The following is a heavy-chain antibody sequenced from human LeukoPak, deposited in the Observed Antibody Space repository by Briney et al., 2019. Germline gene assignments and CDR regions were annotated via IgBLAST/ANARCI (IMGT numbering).Heavy chain of an antibody. J-gene: IGHJ3*02. Sequence: GASVKVSCKASGYTFTGYYMHWVRQAPGQGLEWMGWINPNSGGTNYAQKFQGRVTMTRDTSISTAYMELSRLRSDDTAVYYCAKDLLMAPRTVTALYNDAFDIWGQGTMVTVSS. CDR3: AKDLLMAPRTVTALYNDAFDI. CDR1: GYTFTGYY. CDR2: INPNSGGT. D-gene: IGHD4-17*01. V-gene: IGHV1-2*02.